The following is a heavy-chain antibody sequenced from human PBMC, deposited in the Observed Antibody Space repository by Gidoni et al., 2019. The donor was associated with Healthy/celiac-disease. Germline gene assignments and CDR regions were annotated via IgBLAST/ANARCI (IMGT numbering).Heavy chain of an antibody. CDR1: VFTFSSYE. CDR2: ISSSGRTI. V-gene: IGHV3-48*03. D-gene: IGHD6-19*01. J-gene: IGHJ4*02. Sequence: EVQLVESGGGLVQPGGSLSLSCAASVFTFSSYEMNWVRQAPGKGLEWVSYISSSGRTIDYADSVKGRFTISRDNAKNSLYLKMNSLRAEDTAVYYCARDGVAVAGTGYWGQGTLVTVSS. CDR3: ARDGVAVAGTGY.